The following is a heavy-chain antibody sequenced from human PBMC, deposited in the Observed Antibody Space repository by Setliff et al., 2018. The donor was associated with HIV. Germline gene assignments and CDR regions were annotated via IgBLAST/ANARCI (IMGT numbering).Heavy chain of an antibody. CDR2: MNPKSGNT. CDR3: ASSWSRVPYYGMDV. J-gene: IGHJ6*02. Sequence: ASVKVSCKASGYTFTNYFMHWVRQAPGQGLEWMGWMNPKSGNTGYAQKFQGRITMTRDTSISTAYMELSSLRSDDTAVYYCASSWSRVPYYGMDVWGQGTTVTVSS. V-gene: IGHV1-8*02. D-gene: IGHD6-13*01. CDR1: GYTFTNYF.